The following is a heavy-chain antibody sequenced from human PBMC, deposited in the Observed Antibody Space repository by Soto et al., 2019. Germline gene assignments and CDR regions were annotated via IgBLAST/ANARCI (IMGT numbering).Heavy chain of an antibody. Sequence: QVQLVQSGAEVKKPGASVKVSCKASGYTFTSYVISWVRQAPGQGLEWMGWISAYNGNTNYAQKLQGRVTMTTDTSTSTAYMELRRLTSDDTAVYYCASYREQLVLYGMDVWGQGTTVTVSS. CDR1: GYTFTSYV. D-gene: IGHD6-13*01. V-gene: IGHV1-18*01. CDR3: ASYREQLVLYGMDV. J-gene: IGHJ6*02. CDR2: ISAYNGNT.